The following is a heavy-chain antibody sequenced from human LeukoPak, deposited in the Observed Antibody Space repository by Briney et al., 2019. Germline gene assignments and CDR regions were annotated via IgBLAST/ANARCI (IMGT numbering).Heavy chain of an antibody. Sequence: VASVKVSCKASGYTFTSYGISWVQQAPGQGLEWMGWISAYNGNTNYAQKLQGRVTMTTDTSTSTAYMELRNLRSDDTVVYYCARDFKEQQLVLGYWGQGTLVTVSS. D-gene: IGHD6-13*01. J-gene: IGHJ4*02. CDR2: ISAYNGNT. CDR3: ARDFKEQQLVLGY. CDR1: GYTFTSYG. V-gene: IGHV1-18*01.